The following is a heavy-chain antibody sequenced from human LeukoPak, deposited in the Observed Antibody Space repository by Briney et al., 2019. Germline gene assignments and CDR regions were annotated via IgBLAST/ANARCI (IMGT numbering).Heavy chain of an antibody. J-gene: IGHJ1*01. CDR2: SYHNGDT. V-gene: IGHV4-38-2*02. D-gene: IGHD6-19*01. CDR3: ARVAAGIGFFQH. Sequence: SETLSLTCTVSDYSITSGYYWGWTRQPPGKGLEWIGSSYHNGDTFYNPSLKSRVTISVDTSKNQFSLRLNSMTAADTAVYYCARVAAGIGFFQHWGQGTLVTVSS. CDR1: DYSITSGYY.